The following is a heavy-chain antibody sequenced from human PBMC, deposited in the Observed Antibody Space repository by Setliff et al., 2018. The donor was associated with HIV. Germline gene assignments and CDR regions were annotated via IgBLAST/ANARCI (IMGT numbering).Heavy chain of an antibody. J-gene: IGHJ5*02. CDR2: IYYSGST. D-gene: IGHD4-17*01. Sequence: SETLSLTCTVSGGSISSSNYYWGWIRQPPGKGLEWIGSIYYSGSTHYKSSLKSRVTISVDTSRNQFSLRLSSVTAADTAVYYCARGFLRSRRRWFDPWGQGTLVTVSS. CDR3: ARGFLRSRRRWFDP. CDR1: GGSISSSNYY. V-gene: IGHV4-39*07.